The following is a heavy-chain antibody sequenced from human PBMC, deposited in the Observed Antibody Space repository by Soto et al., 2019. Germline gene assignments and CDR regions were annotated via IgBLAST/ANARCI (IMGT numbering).Heavy chain of an antibody. CDR3: TRDASRDSSARGWFDP. V-gene: IGHV3-21*01. Sequence: GGSLRLSCAASGFTFGSFTMNWVRQAPGKGLEWVSTISSNSAYIYYTDALRGRFTISRDNAKNSLHLQMNSLRAEDTAVYYCTRDASRDSSARGWFDPWGPGTLVTVSS. CDR2: ISSNSAYI. J-gene: IGHJ5*02. D-gene: IGHD6-13*01. CDR1: GFTFGSFT.